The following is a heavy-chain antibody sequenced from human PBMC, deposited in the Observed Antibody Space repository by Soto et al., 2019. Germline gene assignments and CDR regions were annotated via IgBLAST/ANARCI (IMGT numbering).Heavy chain of an antibody. CDR1: GGSVSSGSYY. CDR2: IYYSGST. D-gene: IGHD2-2*01. V-gene: IGHV4-61*01. CDR3: ARGGCSSTSCYFYYYYYGMDV. J-gene: IGHJ6*02. Sequence: PSETLSLTCTVSGGSVSSGSYYWSWIRQPPGKGLEWIEYIYYSGSTNYNPSLKSRVTISVDTSKNQFSLKLSSVTAADTAVYYCARGGCSSTSCYFYYYYYGMDVWGQGTTVTVSS.